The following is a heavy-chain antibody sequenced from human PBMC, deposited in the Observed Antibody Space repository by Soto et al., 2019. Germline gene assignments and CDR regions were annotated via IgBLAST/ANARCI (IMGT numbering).Heavy chain of an antibody. CDR2: IYDSGST. V-gene: IGHV4-30-4*01. CDR1: GGSISSGDYY. J-gene: IGHJ4*02. Sequence: SETLSLTCTVSGGSISSGDYYWSWIRQGPGKGLEWIGYIYDSGSTYYNPSLKSRVTISVDASKNQFSLKLNSVTAADTAVYYCARRADYDSSGYYFLDYWGQGTLVTVSS. D-gene: IGHD3-22*01. CDR3: ARRADYDSSGYYFLDY.